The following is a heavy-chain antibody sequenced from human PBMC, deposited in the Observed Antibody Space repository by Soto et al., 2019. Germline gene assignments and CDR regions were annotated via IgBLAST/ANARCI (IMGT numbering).Heavy chain of an antibody. CDR3: ARAGTFVPYAFDI. CDR2: IYSGGST. Sequence: HPGGSLRLSCAASGFTVSSNYMSWVRQAPGKGLEWVSVIYSGGSTYYADSVKGRFTISRDNPKNTLYLQMNSLRAEDTAVYYCARAGTFVPYAFDIWGQGTMVTVSS. J-gene: IGHJ3*02. V-gene: IGHV3-53*01. D-gene: IGHD1-7*01. CDR1: GFTVSSNY.